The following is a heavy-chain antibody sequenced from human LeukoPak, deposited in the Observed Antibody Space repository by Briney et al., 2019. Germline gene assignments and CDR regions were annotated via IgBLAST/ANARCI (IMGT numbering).Heavy chain of an antibody. CDR1: GGSISSYY. CDR2: IYYSGST. V-gene: IGHV4-59*01. CDR3: ARGPTGVFDY. D-gene: IGHD7-27*01. Sequence: SETLSLTCTVSGGSISSYYWSWIRQPPGKGLEWIGYIYYSGSTNYNPSPKSRVTISVDTSKNQFSLKLSSVTAADTAVYYCARGPTGVFDYWGQGTLVTVSS. J-gene: IGHJ4*02.